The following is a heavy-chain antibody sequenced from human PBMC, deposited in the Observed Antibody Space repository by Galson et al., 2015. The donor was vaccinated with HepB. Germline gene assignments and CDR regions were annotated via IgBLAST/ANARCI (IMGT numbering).Heavy chain of an antibody. D-gene: IGHD2-15*01. J-gene: IGHJ4*02. CDR3: ARGQWYYLDY. Sequence: SLRLSCAASDFRASSYYMNWVRQVPGKGLEWVAVIHNTGNTFYADSVRGRFTISRDISQNMAHLQMNNLRVEDTAIYYCARGQWYYLDYWGQGALVTVSS. V-gene: IGHV3-53*01. CDR2: IHNTGNT. CDR1: DFRASSYY.